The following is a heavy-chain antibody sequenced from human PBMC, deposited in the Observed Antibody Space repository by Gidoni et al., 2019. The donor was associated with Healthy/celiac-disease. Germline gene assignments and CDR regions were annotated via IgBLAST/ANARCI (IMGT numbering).Heavy chain of an antibody. CDR2: ISSSSSYI. CDR1: GVPFSSYS. V-gene: IGHV3-21*01. J-gene: IGHJ2*01. D-gene: IGHD5-18*01. Sequence: VQLVESGGGLVKPGGSLGLSCAASGVPFSSYSMTWVRQAPGKGLEWVSSISSSSSYIYYADSVKGRFTISRDNAKNSLYLQMNSLRADDTAVYYCARSDTAMVVGYFDLWGRGTLVTVSS. CDR3: ARSDTAMVVGYFDL.